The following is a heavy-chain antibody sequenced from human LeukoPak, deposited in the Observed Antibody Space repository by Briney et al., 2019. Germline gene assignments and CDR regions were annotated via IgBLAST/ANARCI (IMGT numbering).Heavy chain of an antibody. D-gene: IGHD3-10*01. J-gene: IGHJ4*02. CDR2: ISGSASGGIT. V-gene: IGHV3-23*01. CDR1: GFTFSPYG. Sequence: GGSLRLSCAPSGFTFSPYGMSWVRQSPGKGLEWVSAISGSASGGITNYADSVKGRFTISRDNYKNTLYLQMNSLRVEDTAVYYCANHRSAFEFWGQGTLVTVSS. CDR3: ANHRSAFEF.